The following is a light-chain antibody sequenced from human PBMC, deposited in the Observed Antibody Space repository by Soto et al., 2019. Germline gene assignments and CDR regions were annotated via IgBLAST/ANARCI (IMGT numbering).Light chain of an antibody. J-gene: IGKJ4*01. CDR3: QQSDTHPLT. CDR1: QDIRKY. Sequence: DLQMTQSPSSLSASVGDRVSITCQARQDIRKYLNWYQHKPGKAPKLLIHDASNLQSGVPSRFSGSGSGTDFTFTISSLQPEDVATYYCQQSDTHPLTFGGGTKVEMK. CDR2: DAS. V-gene: IGKV1-33*01.